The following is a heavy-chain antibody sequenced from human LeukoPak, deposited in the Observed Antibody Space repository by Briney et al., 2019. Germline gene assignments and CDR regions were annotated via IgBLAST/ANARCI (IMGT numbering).Heavy chain of an antibody. V-gene: IGHV3-21*01. CDR1: GFIFSSYS. Sequence: GGSLRLSCAASGFIFSSYSMNWVRQAPGKGLEWVSSISSSSSYIYYADSVKGRFTISRDNAKNSLYLQMNSLRAEDTAVYYCARDAMDRTYLGHLDYWGQGTLVTVSS. CDR3: ARDAMDRTYLGHLDY. J-gene: IGHJ4*02. D-gene: IGHD2-2*01. CDR2: ISSSSSYI.